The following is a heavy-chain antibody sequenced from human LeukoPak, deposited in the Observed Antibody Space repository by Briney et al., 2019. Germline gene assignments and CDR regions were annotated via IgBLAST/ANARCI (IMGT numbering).Heavy chain of an antibody. J-gene: IGHJ4*02. CDR1: GGSISSSSYY. D-gene: IGHD1-26*01. CDR2: IYYSGST. CDR3: AREEGAY. V-gene: IGHV4-39*07. Sequence: PSETLSLTCTVSGGSISSSSYYWGWVRQPPGKGLEWIGSIYYSGSTYYNPSLKSRVTISVDTSKNQFSLKLSSLTAADTAVYYCAREEGAYWGQGTLVTVSS.